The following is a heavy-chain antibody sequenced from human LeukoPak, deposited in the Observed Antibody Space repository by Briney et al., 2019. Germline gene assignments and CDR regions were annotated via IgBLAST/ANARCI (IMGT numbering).Heavy chain of an antibody. Sequence: PGGSLRLSCAASGFTFSSYSMNWVRQAPGKGLEWVSSISSSSSYIYYADSVKGRFTISRDNAKNSLYLQMYSLRAEDTAVYFCARDNIAAAGNYFDYWGQGTLVTVSS. V-gene: IGHV3-21*01. CDR2: ISSSSSYI. CDR1: GFTFSSYS. J-gene: IGHJ4*02. CDR3: ARDNIAAAGNYFDY. D-gene: IGHD6-13*01.